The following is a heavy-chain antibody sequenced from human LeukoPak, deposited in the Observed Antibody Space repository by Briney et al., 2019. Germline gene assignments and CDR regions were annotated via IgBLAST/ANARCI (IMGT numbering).Heavy chain of an antibody. D-gene: IGHD6-19*01. V-gene: IGHV3-33*01. CDR1: GFTFSSYG. CDR3: ARGDGYSSGWSQY. J-gene: IGHJ4*02. CDR2: IWYDGSNK. Sequence: PGGSLRLSCAASGFTFSSYGMHWVRQAPGKGLEWVAVIWYDGSNKYYADSVKGRFTISRDNSKNTLYLQMNSLRAEDTAVYYCARGDGYSSGWSQYWGQGTLVTVSS.